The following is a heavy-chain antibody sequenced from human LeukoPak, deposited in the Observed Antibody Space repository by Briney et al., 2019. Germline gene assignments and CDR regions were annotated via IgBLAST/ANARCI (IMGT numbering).Heavy chain of an antibody. Sequence: GGSMRLSCAASGFTFSSHGMNWVRQAPGKGLEWVSGITGGGTTYYADSVKGRVTISRDNSKNTLYLQMNSLRAEDTAVYYCAKDRHWLALDDWGQGTLVTVSS. CDR2: ITGGGTT. D-gene: IGHD6-19*01. V-gene: IGHV3-23*01. J-gene: IGHJ4*02. CDR3: AKDRHWLALDD. CDR1: GFTFSSHG.